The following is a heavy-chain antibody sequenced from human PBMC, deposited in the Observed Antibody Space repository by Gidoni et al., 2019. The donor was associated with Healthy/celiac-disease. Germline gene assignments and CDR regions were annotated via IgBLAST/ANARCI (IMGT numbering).Heavy chain of an antibody. CDR1: GFPFSSFW. V-gene: IGHV3-7*01. CDR3: ARDDRDYGDYGGYYYYGMDV. CDR2: IRQDGSEK. J-gene: IGHJ6*02. Sequence: EVKLVESGGGLVPPGGYLRPSCGASGFPFSSFWMGWVRQAPGKGLEWVANIRQDGSEKYYMDSVKGRFTITRDNGKNSLYLQMNSLRAEETAVYYCARDDRDYGDYGGYYYYGMDVWGQGTTVTVSS. D-gene: IGHD4-17*01.